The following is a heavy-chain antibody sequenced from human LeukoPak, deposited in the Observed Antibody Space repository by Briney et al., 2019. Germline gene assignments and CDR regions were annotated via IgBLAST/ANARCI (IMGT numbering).Heavy chain of an antibody. CDR3: ARAFNVYQLLYNWFDP. CDR1: GGSFSGYY. Sequence: SETLSLTCAVYGGSFSGYYWSWIRQPPGKGLEWIGEINHSGSTNYNPSLKSRVTISVDTSKNQFSLKLSSVTAADTAVYYCARAFNVYQLLYNWFDPWGQGTLVTVSS. CDR2: INHSGST. D-gene: IGHD2-2*01. J-gene: IGHJ5*02. V-gene: IGHV4-34*01.